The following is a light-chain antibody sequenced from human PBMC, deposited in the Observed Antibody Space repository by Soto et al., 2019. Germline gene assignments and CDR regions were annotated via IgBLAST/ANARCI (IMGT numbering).Light chain of an antibody. V-gene: IGLV9-49*01. CDR3: GADHGSGSNFAVV. CDR2: VGTGGIVG. J-gene: IGLJ2*01. CDR1: SGYSNYK. Sequence: QAVVTQPPSASASLGASVTLTCTLSSGYSNYKVDGYQQRPGKGPRFVMRVGTGGIVGSKGDGIPDRFSVLGSGLNRYLTIKNIQEEDESDYHCGADHGSGSNFAVVFGGGTKLTVL.